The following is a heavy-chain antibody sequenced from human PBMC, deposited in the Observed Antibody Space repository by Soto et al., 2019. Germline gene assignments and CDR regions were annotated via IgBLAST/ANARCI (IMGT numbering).Heavy chain of an antibody. Sequence: EVQLLESGGGVVQSGGSLRLSCAASGFTFTTYAMSWVRQAPGKGLEWVSTIDDSGTKTYYADSVRGRVTISRDNSKSTLSLQLNGLRAEDTAVYYCARRGSRYFDYWGQGTLVTVSS. CDR3: ARRGSRYFDY. CDR2: IDDSGTKT. CDR1: GFTFTTYA. J-gene: IGHJ4*02. V-gene: IGHV3-23*01.